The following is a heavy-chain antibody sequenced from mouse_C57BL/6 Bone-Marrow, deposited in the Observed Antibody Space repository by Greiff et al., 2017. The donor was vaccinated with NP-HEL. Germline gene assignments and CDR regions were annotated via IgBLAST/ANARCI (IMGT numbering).Heavy chain of an antibody. J-gene: IGHJ3*01. V-gene: IGHV1-61*01. D-gene: IGHD2-5*01. CDR3: ARFYSNYSGTY. CDR2: IYPSDSET. CDR1: GYTFTSYW. Sequence: QVQLQQPGAELVRPGSSVKLSCKASGYTFTSYWMDWVKQRPGQGLEWIGNIYPSDSETHYNQKFKDKATLTVDKSSSTAYMQLSSLTSEDSAVYYCARFYSNYSGTYWGQGTLVTVSA.